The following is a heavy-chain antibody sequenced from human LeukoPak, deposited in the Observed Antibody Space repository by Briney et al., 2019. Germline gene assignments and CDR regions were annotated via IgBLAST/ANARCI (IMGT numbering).Heavy chain of an antibody. D-gene: IGHD6-13*01. CDR1: GYTFTSYY. Sequence: ASVKVSCKASGYTFTSYYLHWVRQAPGQGLEWMGIINPSGGSTTYAQNFQGRVTMTRDTSTSTVYMELSSLRSEDTAVYYCASGAPRSSSWSSSRTSHAFDIWGQGTMVTVSS. V-gene: IGHV1-46*01. J-gene: IGHJ3*02. CDR2: INPSGGST. CDR3: ASGAPRSSSWSSSRTSHAFDI.